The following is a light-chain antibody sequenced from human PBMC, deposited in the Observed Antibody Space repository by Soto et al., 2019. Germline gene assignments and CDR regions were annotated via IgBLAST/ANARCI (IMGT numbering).Light chain of an antibody. V-gene: IGKV3-11*01. CDR3: QQRGKWPST. CDR1: QSVSSY. Sequence: EIVLTQSPAPLSLSPGERATLSCMASQSVSSYLAWYQQKPGQAPRLLIYDASNRATGIPARFSGSGSATDCSLTITSLQPEDVGVYYCQQRGKWPSTFGPGTKVDIK. J-gene: IGKJ2*02. CDR2: DAS.